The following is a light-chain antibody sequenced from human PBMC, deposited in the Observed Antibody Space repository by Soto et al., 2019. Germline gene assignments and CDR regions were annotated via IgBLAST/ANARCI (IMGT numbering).Light chain of an antibody. CDR3: QQYHNWPPIT. CDR2: GAS. Sequence: EIVLTQSPDTLSLSPGERATLSCRASQSVGSNYLAWYQQKPGQAPRLLIYGASTRATGIPARFSGSGSGTEFTLTISSLQSEDFAVYYCQQYHNWPPITFGQGTRLEIK. V-gene: IGKV3D-15*01. CDR1: QSVGSN. J-gene: IGKJ5*01.